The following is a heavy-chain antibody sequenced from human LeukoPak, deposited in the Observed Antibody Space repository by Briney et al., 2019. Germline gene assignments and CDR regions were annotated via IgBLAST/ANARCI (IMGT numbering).Heavy chain of an antibody. D-gene: IGHD6-13*01. Sequence: GASVKVSCKASGYTFTNYGISWVRQAPGQGLEWMGWISAYNGNTNYPQKLQGRVTMTTDTSTNTAYMDLRGLRSDDTAVYYCARAIASTDSRYSYYYYMDVWGKGTTVTVSS. CDR3: ARAIASTDSRYSYYYYMDV. J-gene: IGHJ6*03. CDR2: ISAYNGNT. V-gene: IGHV1-18*01. CDR1: GYTFTNYG.